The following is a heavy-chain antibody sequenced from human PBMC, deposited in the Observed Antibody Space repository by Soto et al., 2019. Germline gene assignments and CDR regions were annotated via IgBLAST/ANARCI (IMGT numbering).Heavy chain of an antibody. CDR2: MNPNSGNT. CDR1: GYTFTSYD. V-gene: IGHV1-8*01. CDR3: AVVVVAATYYYYMDV. D-gene: IGHD2-15*01. J-gene: IGHJ6*03. Sequence: ASVKVSCKASGYTFTSYDISWVRQATGQGLEWMGWMNPNSGNTGYAQKFQGRVTMTRNTSISTAYMELSSLRSEDTAVYYCAVVVVAATYYYYMDVWGKGTTVTVSS.